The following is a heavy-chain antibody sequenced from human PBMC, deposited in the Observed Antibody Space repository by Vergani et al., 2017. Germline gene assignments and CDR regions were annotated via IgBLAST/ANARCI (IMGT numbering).Heavy chain of an antibody. D-gene: IGHD5-12*01. CDR3: AKGKAVDI. CDR1: GFTFSSYA. CDR2: ISGSGGST. Sequence: EVQLLESGGNLVQPGGSLRLSCAASGFTFSSYAMSWVRQAPGQGLEWVSAISGSGGSTYYADYVKGRFTITRDNSKNTLYLQMNSLRAEDTAVYYCAKGKAVDIWGQGTLVTVSS. V-gene: IGHV3-23*01. J-gene: IGHJ4*02.